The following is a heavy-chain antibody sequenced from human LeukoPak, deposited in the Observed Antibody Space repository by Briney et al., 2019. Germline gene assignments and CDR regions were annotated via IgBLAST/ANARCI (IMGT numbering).Heavy chain of an antibody. D-gene: IGHD6-19*01. CDR3: ASDFADSSGWYSGY. J-gene: IGHJ4*02. Sequence: GASVKVSCKASGGTFSSYAISWVRQAPGQGLEWMGGIIPIFGTANYAQKFQGRVTITADESTSTAYMELSSLRSEDTAVYYCASDFADSSGWYSGYWGQGTLVTVSS. V-gene: IGHV1-69*13. CDR1: GGTFSSYA. CDR2: IIPIFGTA.